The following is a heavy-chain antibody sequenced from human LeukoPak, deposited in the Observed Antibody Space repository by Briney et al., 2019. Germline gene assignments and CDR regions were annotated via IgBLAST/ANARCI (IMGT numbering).Heavy chain of an antibody. CDR2: LSSSGSTI. V-gene: IGHV3-11*01. Sequence: GGSLRLSCAGSGFTFSDYYMSWIRQAPGKGLEWVSYLSSSGSTIYYADSVKGRFTISRDNAKNSLYVQMSSLRAEDTAVYYCAKGPSPVLGGGSYFDYWGQGTLVTVSS. CDR1: GFTFSDYY. CDR3: AKGPSPVLGGGSYFDY. J-gene: IGHJ4*02. D-gene: IGHD3-16*01.